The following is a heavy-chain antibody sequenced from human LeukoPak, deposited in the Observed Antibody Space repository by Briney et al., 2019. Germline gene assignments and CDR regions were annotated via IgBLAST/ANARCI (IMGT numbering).Heavy chain of an antibody. J-gene: IGHJ4*02. CDR3: ARGAQGGSYYFDY. CDR2: INDSGST. D-gene: IGHD3-16*01. V-gene: IGHV4-39*07. CDR1: GGSISRRSYY. Sequence: PSETLSLTCTVSGGSISRRSYYWAWIRQPPGKGLEWIGCINDSGSTYSNPSLKSRVTISVDTSKNQFSLKLSSVTAADTAVYYCARGAQGGSYYFDYWGQGTLVTVSS.